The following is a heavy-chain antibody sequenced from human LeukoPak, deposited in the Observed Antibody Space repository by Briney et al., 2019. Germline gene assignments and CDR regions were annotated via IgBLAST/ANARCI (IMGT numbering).Heavy chain of an antibody. CDR2: IYVSGTT. V-gene: IGHV4-61*02. CDR3: ARNSDYSWLSFDD. D-gene: IGHD4-11*01. J-gene: IGHJ4*02. CDR1: GGSVSSGVSW. Sequence: PSQTLSLTCTVSGGSVSSGVSWWNWMRQPAGKGLEWIGRIYVSGTTNYSASLKSRVTISIDASKNHFSLQLNSMTAADTAVYYCARNSDYSWLSFDDWGQGTLVTVSS.